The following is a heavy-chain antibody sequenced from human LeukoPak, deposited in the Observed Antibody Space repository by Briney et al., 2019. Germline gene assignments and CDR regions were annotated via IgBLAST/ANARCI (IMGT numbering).Heavy chain of an antibody. V-gene: IGHV5-51*01. J-gene: IGHJ3*02. CDR2: IYPSDSDT. D-gene: IGHD2-2*01. Sequence: GEPLKISCKGSGYSLNRYWSAWLRQVPGKGLGWMWIIYPSDSDTRYSPSFQGQVTISADKSISTAYLQWSSLKAWDTAMYYCVRILIRSGSTAVPAADYAFDIWGQGKMVTVSS. CDR1: GYSLNRYW. CDR3: VRILIRSGSTAVPAADYAFDI.